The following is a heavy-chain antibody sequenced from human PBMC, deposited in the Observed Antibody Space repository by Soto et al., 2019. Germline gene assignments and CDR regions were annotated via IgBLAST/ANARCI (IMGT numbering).Heavy chain of an antibody. J-gene: IGHJ3*02. CDR3: ARIYCSGGSCYPDAFDI. CDR2: ISAYNGNT. CDR1: GYTFTSYG. V-gene: IGHV1-18*01. D-gene: IGHD2-15*01. Sequence: QVPLVQSGAEVKKTGASVKVSCKASGYTFTSYGISWVRQAPGQGLEWMGWISAYNGNTNYAQKLQGRVTMTTDTSTSTAYMELRSLRSDDTAVYYCARIYCSGGSCYPDAFDIWGQGTMVTVSS.